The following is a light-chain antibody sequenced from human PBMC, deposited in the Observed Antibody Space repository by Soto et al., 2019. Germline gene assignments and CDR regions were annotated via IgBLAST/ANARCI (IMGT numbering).Light chain of an antibody. Sequence: DIQMTQSPSTLSTSVGDRVTITCRASQSISDWLAWCQQKAVKAPKLLICRASSLPSRVPSRFSGSVSGTEFTLTICSLQPDDFATYYCQQYSIYPVTFGGGTKVDIK. J-gene: IGKJ4*01. CDR1: QSISDW. V-gene: IGKV1-5*03. CDR2: RAS. CDR3: QQYSIYPVT.